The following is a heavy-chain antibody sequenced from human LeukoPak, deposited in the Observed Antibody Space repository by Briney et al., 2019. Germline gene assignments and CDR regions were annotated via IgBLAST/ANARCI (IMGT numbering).Heavy chain of an antibody. V-gene: IGHV1-2*02. D-gene: IGHD6-19*01. CDR2: INPNSGGT. J-gene: IGHJ4*02. Sequence: ASVKVSCKASGYTFTGYYMHWVRQAPGQGLEWMGWINPNSGGTNYAQKFQGRVTMSRDTSISTAYVELSRLRSDDTAVYYCARRSPTPYSSGWYYFDYWGQGTLVTVSS. CDR3: ARRSPTPYSSGWYYFDY. CDR1: GYTFTGYY.